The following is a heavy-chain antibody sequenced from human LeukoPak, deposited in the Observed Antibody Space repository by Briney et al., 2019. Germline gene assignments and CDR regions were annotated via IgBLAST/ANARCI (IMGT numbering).Heavy chain of an antibody. CDR3: AKWGGTCSNGVCYSSSYYLDV. V-gene: IGHV3-33*06. CDR2: IWPDRSNK. CDR1: GLSFSSYG. Sequence: GGSLRLSCAASGLSFSSYGMHWVRQAQGKGLEWVAVIWPDRSNKFHLESVQGRFMISRDNSRNTLYLQMNSLRAEDTATYYCAKWGGTCSNGVCYSSSYYLDVWGKGTTVIVSS. J-gene: IGHJ6*04. D-gene: IGHD2-8*01.